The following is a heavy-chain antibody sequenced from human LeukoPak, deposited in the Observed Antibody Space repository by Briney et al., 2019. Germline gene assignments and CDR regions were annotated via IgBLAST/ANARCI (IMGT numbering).Heavy chain of an antibody. Sequence: GGSLRLSCAASRFTFSSYAMSWVRQAPGKGLEWVLAISGSGGSTYYADSVKGRFTISRDNAKNSLYLQMNSLRAEDTAVYYCARARGSYSHDYWGQGTLVTVSS. V-gene: IGHV3-23*01. J-gene: IGHJ4*02. CDR1: RFTFSSYA. CDR2: ISGSGGST. CDR3: ARARGSYSHDY. D-gene: IGHD1-26*01.